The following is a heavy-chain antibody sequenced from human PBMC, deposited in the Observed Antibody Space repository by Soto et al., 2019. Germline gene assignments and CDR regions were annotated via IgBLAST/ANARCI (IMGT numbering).Heavy chain of an antibody. CDR1: GYTFTSYV. J-gene: IGHJ5*02. V-gene: IGHV1-18*01. Sequence: ASGKVSCKASGYTFTSYVFSWVRQAPGQGLEWMGWISAYNGNTNYAQKLQGRVTMTTDTSTSTAYMELRSLRSDDTAVYYCAGWITMVRGVIFDPWGQGTLVTVSS. CDR2: ISAYNGNT. CDR3: AGWITMVRGVIFDP. D-gene: IGHD3-10*01.